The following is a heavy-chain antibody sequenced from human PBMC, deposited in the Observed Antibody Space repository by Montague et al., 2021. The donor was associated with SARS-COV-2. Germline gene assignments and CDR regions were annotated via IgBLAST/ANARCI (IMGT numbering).Heavy chain of an antibody. CDR3: SSEGSGGGYYYYGMDV. D-gene: IGHD3-10*01. Sequence: SETLSLTCAVYGGSFSGCYWSWIRQPQGKGLEWIGYIYYSGSTNYNPSLKSRVTISVDTSKNQFPLKLSSVTVADTAVDYCSSEGSGGGYYYYGMDVWGQGTTVTVSS. J-gene: IGHJ6*02. V-gene: IGHV4-59*01. CDR2: IYYSGST. CDR1: GGSFSGCY.